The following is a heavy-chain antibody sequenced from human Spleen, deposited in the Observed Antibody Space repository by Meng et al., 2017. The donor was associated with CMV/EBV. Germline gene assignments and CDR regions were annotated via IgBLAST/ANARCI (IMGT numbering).Heavy chain of an antibody. CDR1: GGSFSGYY. CDR3: ARGLLYSSGWFFDY. CDR2: IYYSGST. D-gene: IGHD6-19*01. Sequence: QVQLQQWGAGLLKPSETLSLTCAVYGGSFSGYYWSWIRQPPGKGLEWIGYIYYSGSTYYNPSLKSRVTISVDTSKNQFSLKLSSVTAADTAVYYCARGLLYSSGWFFDYWGQGTLVTVSS. V-gene: IGHV4-34*01. J-gene: IGHJ4*02.